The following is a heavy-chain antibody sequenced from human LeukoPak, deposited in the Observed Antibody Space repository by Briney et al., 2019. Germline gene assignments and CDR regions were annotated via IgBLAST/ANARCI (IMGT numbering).Heavy chain of an antibody. CDR3: ARHYGSGSRIYYYYMDV. D-gene: IGHD3-10*01. CDR1: GYTFTSYY. V-gene: IGHV1-46*01. CDR2: INPSGGST. Sequence: ASVKVSCKASGYTFTSYYMHWVRQAPGQGLEWMGIINPSGGSTSYAQKFQGRVTMTRDMSTSTVYMELSSLRSEDTAVYYCARHYGSGSRIYYYYMDVWGKGTTVTVSS. J-gene: IGHJ6*03.